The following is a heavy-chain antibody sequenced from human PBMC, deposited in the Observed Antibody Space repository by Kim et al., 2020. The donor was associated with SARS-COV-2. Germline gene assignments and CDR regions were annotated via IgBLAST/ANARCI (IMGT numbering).Heavy chain of an antibody. V-gene: IGHV1-69*13. D-gene: IGHD3-16*01. CDR2: IIPIFGTA. J-gene: IGHJ4*02. Sequence: SVKVSCKASGGTFSSYAISWVRQAPGQGLEWMGGIIPIFGTANYAQKFQGRVTITADESTSTAYMELSSLRSEDTAVYYCARLRGGDYVWGSSPPVDYWGQGTLVTVSS. CDR3: ARLRGGDYVWGSSPPVDY. CDR1: GGTFSSYA.